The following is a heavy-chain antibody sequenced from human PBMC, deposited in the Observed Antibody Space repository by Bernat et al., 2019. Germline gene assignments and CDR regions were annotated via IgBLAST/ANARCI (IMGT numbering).Heavy chain of an antibody. CDR2: IIPILGIA. CDR3: ARSVRDDSSGLFGY. CDR1: GGTFSSYT. D-gene: IGHD3-22*01. J-gene: IGHJ4*02. V-gene: IGHV1-69*02. Sequence: QVQLVQSGAEVKKPGSSVKVSCKASGGTFSSYTISWVRRAPGQGLEWMGRIIPILGIANYAQKFQGRVTITADKSTSTAYMELSSLRSEDTAVYYCARSVRDDSSGLFGYWGQGTLVTVSS.